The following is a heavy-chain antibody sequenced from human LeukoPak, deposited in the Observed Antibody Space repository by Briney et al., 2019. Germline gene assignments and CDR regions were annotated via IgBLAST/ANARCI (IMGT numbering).Heavy chain of an antibody. D-gene: IGHD2-2*01. CDR1: GGTFSSYA. J-gene: IGHJ4*02. Sequence: SVKVSCKASGGTFSSYAISWVRQAPGQGLEWMGGIIPIFGTANYAQKFQGRVTITADKSTSTAYMELSSLRSEDTAVYYCARSRSSRLYFDYWGQGTLVTVSS. V-gene: IGHV1-69*06. CDR2: IIPIFGTA. CDR3: ARSRSSRLYFDY.